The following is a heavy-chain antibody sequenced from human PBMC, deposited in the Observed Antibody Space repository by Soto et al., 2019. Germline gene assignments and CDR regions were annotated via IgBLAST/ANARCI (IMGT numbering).Heavy chain of an antibody. CDR3: AKELYYGDRRFDF. CDR2: ISGGGDDA. D-gene: IGHD4-17*01. V-gene: IGHV3-23*01. CDR1: GFTFSTYV. Sequence: EVQLLESGGGLVQPGGSLRLSCAASGFTFSTYVMSWVRQAPGKGLEWVSSISGGGDDADYADSVRGRFSISRDNSKNTLFLQMNSLRAEETAVYYCAKELYYGDRRFDFWGQGTLVTVSS. J-gene: IGHJ4*02.